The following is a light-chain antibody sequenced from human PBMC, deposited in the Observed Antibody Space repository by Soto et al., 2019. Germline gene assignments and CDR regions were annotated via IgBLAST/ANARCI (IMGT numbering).Light chain of an antibody. V-gene: IGKV3-11*01. CDR3: QQRTNWRVT. Sequence: EIVLTQSPATLSLSPGERATLSCRASQSVYNYLAWYQQKPGQAPRLLIYDVSNRATGIPARFSGSGSGTDFTLTISSLEPEDFAVYYCQQRTNWRVTFGGGTKVDIK. CDR1: QSVYNY. CDR2: DVS. J-gene: IGKJ4*01.